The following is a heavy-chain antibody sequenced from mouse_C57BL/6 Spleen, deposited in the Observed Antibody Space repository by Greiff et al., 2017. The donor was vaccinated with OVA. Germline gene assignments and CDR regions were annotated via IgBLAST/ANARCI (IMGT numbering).Heavy chain of an antibody. CDR3: ARRGSPFYAMDY. Sequence: EVMLVESGGGLVKPGGSLKLSCAASGFTFSDYGMHWVRQAPEKGLEWVAYISSGSSTIYSADTVKGRFTISRDNAKNTLFLQMTSLRSEDTAMDYCARRGSPFYAMDYWGQGTSVTVSS. CDR1: GFTFSDYG. V-gene: IGHV5-17*01. D-gene: IGHD1-1*01. J-gene: IGHJ4*01. CDR2: ISSGSSTI.